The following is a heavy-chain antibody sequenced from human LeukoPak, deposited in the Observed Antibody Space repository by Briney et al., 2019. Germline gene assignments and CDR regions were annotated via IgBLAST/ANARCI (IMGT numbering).Heavy chain of an antibody. V-gene: IGHV3-7*01. D-gene: IGHD6-13*01. CDR2: IKKDGSER. CDR1: GFAFGDYW. J-gene: IGHJ4*02. Sequence: GGSLRLSCAASGFAFGDYWMTWVRQAPGKGLEWVANIKKDGSERYYVASVRGRFTISRDNAKNSLYLQMNSLRAEDTAVYYCASELPSSSWYDYWGQGTLVTVSS. CDR3: ASELPSSSWYDY.